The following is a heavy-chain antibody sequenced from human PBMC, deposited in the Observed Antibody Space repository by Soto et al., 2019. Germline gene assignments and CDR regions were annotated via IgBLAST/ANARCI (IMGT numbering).Heavy chain of an antibody. CDR3: TTEPYCGGDCYPHSNWFDP. CDR2: IKSKTDGGTT. J-gene: IGHJ5*02. D-gene: IGHD2-21*02. Sequence: GGSLRLSCAASGFTFSNAWMSWVRQAPGKGLEWVGRIKSKTDGGTTDYAAPVKGRFTISRDDSKNTLYLQMNSLKTEDTAVYYCTTEPYCGGDCYPHSNWFDPWGQGTLVTVSS. CDR1: GFTFSNAW. V-gene: IGHV3-15*01.